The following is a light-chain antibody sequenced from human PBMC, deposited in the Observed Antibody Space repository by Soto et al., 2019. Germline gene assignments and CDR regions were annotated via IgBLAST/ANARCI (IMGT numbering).Light chain of an antibody. CDR3: QQYENFPIT. CDR2: DAS. CDR1: HDIRKY. V-gene: IGKV1-33*01. Sequence: DIQMTHSPSSLSPSVGARVTIPCQARHDIRKYLNWYQQKPGKAPRLLIYDASNMEKGVPSRFTGSGSGTDFILTSSSLQPEDIATYYCQQYENFPITFGQGTRLEIK. J-gene: IGKJ5*01.